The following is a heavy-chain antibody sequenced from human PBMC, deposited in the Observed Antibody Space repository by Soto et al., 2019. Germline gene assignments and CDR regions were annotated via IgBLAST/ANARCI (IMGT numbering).Heavy chain of an antibody. CDR3: ARGPPLYDSSGYYPYYFDY. CDR2: IYHSGST. V-gene: IGHV4-4*02. J-gene: IGHJ4*02. CDR1: GGSISSSNW. Sequence: PSETLSLTCAVSGGSISSSNWWSWVRQPPGKGLEWIGEIYHSGSTNYNPSLKSRVTISVDKSKNQFSLKLSSVTAADTAVYYCARGPPLYDSSGYYPYYFDYWGQGTLVTVSS. D-gene: IGHD3-22*01.